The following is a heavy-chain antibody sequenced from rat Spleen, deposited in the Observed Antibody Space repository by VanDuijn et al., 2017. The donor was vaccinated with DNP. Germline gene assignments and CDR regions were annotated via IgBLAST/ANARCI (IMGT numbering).Heavy chain of an antibody. CDR3: TTGVYGGYEDWFAY. V-gene: IGHV5-22*01. CDR2: ISYEGSST. J-gene: IGHJ3*01. D-gene: IGHD1-11*01. CDR1: GFTFSDYN. Sequence: EVQLVESGGGLVQPGRSLKLSCAASGFTFSDYNMAWVRQAPKKGLEWVASISYEGSSTYYGDSVKGRFTISRDNAKSTLYLQMNSLRSEDTATYYCTTGVYGGYEDWFAYWGRGTLVTVSS.